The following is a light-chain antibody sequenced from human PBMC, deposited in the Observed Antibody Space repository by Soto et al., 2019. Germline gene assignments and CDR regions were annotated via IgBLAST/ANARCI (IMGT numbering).Light chain of an antibody. V-gene: IGLV2-23*01. Sequence: QSALTQPASVSASPGQSITISCTGTSSDVGSYNLVSWYQHHPGKAPKPIIYEANKRPSGISNRFSGSESGNTASLTISGLQAEDEADYYCCSYASRDTYVFGTGTKLTVL. CDR2: EAN. CDR1: SSDVGSYNL. CDR3: CSYASRDTYV. J-gene: IGLJ1*01.